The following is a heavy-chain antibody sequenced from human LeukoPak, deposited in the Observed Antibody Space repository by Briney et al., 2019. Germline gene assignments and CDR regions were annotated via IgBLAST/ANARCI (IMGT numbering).Heavy chain of an antibody. CDR3: ARGVEYSSSWTLTTGAMEPWSPSPQNYYGMDV. Sequence: GGSLRLSCAASGFTFSSYWMSWVRQAPGKGLEWVANIKQDGSEKYYVDSVKGRFTISRDNAKNSLYLQMNSLRAEDTAVYYCARGVEYSSSWTLTTGAMEPWSPSPQNYYGMDVWGQGTTVTVSS. V-gene: IGHV3-7*01. J-gene: IGHJ6*02. CDR1: GFTFSSYW. D-gene: IGHD6-6*01. CDR2: IKQDGSEK.